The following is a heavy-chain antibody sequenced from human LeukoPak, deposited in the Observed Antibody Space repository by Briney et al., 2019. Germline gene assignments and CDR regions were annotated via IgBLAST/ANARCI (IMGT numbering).Heavy chain of an antibody. CDR3: ARGRSVYGSGSYSDY. CDR2: MSYDGNFT. D-gene: IGHD3-10*01. J-gene: IGHJ4*02. V-gene: IGHV3-30*04. Sequence: GGSLRLSCAASGFTFKRYAMHWVRQAPGKGLEWVTIMSYDGNFTYYSDSVKGRFTISRGNSNDTLYLQMNSLRADDTAIYYCARGRSVYGSGSYSDYWGQGTLVTVSS. CDR1: GFTFKRYA.